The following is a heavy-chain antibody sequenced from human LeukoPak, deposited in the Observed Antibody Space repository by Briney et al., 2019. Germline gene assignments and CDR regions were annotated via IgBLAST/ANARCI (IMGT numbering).Heavy chain of an antibody. Sequence: ASVKVSCEASGYTFANYEIHWVRQATGQGLEWMAWVNPNSGNTNYAQKFQGRVTVTRNTFISTAYMELGSLGFEDTAVYYCARGTSYYASGSYPDFDYWGQGTLVTVSS. CDR1: GYTFANYE. D-gene: IGHD3-10*01. CDR2: VNPNSGNT. J-gene: IGHJ4*02. CDR3: ARGTSYYASGSYPDFDY. V-gene: IGHV1-8*03.